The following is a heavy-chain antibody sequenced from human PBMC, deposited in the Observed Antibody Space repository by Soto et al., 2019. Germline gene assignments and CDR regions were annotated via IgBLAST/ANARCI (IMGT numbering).Heavy chain of an antibody. D-gene: IGHD5-18*01. CDR1: GGTFSSYA. CDR3: ARDNSYGYGRFDY. CDR2: ITPIVGTA. V-gene: IGHV1-69*13. J-gene: IGHJ4*02. Sequence: SVKVSCKASGGTFSSYAISSVRQAPGQGLEWMAGITPIVGTANYAQKIQGRVAITADESTSTAYIELSSTRXGDTAVYYCARDNSYGYGRFDYWGQGTLVTVSS.